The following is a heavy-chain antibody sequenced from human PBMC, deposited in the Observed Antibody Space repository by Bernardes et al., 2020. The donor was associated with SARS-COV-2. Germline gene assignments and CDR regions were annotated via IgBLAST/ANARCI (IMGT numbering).Heavy chain of an antibody. CDR1: GFTFRSYA. CDR3: AKDRGSGYELEF. CDR2: ISGSSDII. Sequence: GGSLRLSCVVSGFTFRSYAMSWVRQAPGKGPEWVSHISGSSDIIYYADSVKGRFSISRDNSKNTLYLQMNSLRAEDTAVYYCAKDRGSGYELEFWGPGTLVTVSS. D-gene: IGHD5-12*01. V-gene: IGHV3-23*01. J-gene: IGHJ4*02.